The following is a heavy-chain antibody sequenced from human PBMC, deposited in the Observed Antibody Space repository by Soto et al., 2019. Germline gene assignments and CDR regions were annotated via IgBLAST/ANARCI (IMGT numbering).Heavy chain of an antibody. D-gene: IGHD2-21*01. J-gene: IGHJ4*02. CDR3: VGEVASGY. CDR2: ISRDGSTM. CDR1: GVTLSNFG. Sequence: QVQLVESGGGVVQPGRSLRLSCAASGVTLSNFGMHWVRQAPGKGLEWVAVISRDGSTMFYADSVKGRFTISRDTSRNTLYLQMNSLRAKDTAVYHCVGEVASGYWGQGTLVTVSS. V-gene: IGHV3-30*03.